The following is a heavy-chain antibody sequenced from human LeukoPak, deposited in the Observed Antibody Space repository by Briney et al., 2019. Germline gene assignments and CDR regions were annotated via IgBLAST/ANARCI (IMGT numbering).Heavy chain of an antibody. V-gene: IGHV4-4*02. D-gene: IGHD4-17*01. CDR2: VYHSGST. J-gene: IGHJ1*01. CDR3: ARNGDASSVVD. Sequence: MPSGTLSLTCAVSGVSISSGYWWSWIRQPPGEGLGWIGEVYHSGSTVYNPPLRSRVTISVDNSNNQFSLKLTSVTAADTAVYYCARNGDASSVVDWGQGTLVTVSS. CDR1: GVSISSGYW.